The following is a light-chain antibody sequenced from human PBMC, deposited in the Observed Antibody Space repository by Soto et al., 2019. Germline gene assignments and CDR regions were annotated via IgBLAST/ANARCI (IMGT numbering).Light chain of an antibody. Sequence: QLVLTQSPSASASLGASVKLTCTLSSGHSSYAIAWHQQQPEKGPRYLMKLNSDGSHSKGDGIPDRFSGSSSGAERYLTISSLQSEDEADYHCQTWGTGILVFGGGTKVTVL. J-gene: IGLJ3*02. V-gene: IGLV4-69*01. CDR3: QTWGTGILV. CDR2: LNSDGSH. CDR1: SGHSSYA.